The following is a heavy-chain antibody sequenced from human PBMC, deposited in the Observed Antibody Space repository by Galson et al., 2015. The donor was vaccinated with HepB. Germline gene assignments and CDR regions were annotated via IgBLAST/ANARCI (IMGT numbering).Heavy chain of an antibody. CDR3: ARAGSNAWDWYFDL. Sequence: SLRLSCAASGFTFSSYNMNWVRQAPGKGLEWVSSISSSSTYIYYADSLKGRFIFSRDNAKNSLYLQMNSLRGEDTAVYYCARAGSNAWDWYFDLWGRGTLFTVSS. J-gene: IGHJ2*01. D-gene: IGHD6-13*01. CDR2: ISSSSTYI. CDR1: GFTFSSYN. V-gene: IGHV3-21*01.